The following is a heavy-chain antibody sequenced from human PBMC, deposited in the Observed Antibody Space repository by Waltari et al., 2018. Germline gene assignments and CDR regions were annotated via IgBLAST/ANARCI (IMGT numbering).Heavy chain of an antibody. J-gene: IGHJ2*01. CDR3: ARRLGVSGHWYFDL. D-gene: IGHD3-16*01. CDR1: GGPITSSTYY. Sequence: QLQVQESGPGLVKPSETLSLTCTVSGGPITSSTYYWSWIRQPPGKGLEWIGIIYDSGTTYYNPSLISRVTISVDTSKNQFFLNLNSVTATDTAVYYCARRLGVSGHWYFDLWGRGTLVTVSS. V-gene: IGHV4-39*01. CDR2: IYDSGTT.